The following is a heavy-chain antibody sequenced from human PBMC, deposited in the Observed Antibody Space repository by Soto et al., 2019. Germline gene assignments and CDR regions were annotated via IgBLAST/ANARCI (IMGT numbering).Heavy chain of an antibody. V-gene: IGHV1-69*01. CDR2: IIPIFGTA. D-gene: IGHD5-18*01. CDR3: AIYDVDTAMDYYYYYGMDV. J-gene: IGHJ6*02. Sequence: QVQLVQSGAEVKKPGSSVKVSCKASGGTFSSYAISWVRQAPGQGLEWMGGIIPIFGTANYAQKFQGRVTITADESTSTAYIELSSLRSEDTAVYYCAIYDVDTAMDYYYYYGMDVWGQGTTVTVSS. CDR1: GGTFSSYA.